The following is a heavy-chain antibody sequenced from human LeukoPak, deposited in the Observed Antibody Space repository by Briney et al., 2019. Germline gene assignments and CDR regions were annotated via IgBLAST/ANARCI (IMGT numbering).Heavy chain of an antibody. CDR2: INSDGSST. V-gene: IGHV3-74*01. J-gene: IGHJ6*03. Sequence: GGSLRLSCAASGFTFSSYWMHWVRQAPGKGLVWVSRINSDGSSTSYADSVKGRFTISRDNAKNTLYLQMNSLRAGDTAVYYCARAQYYYHMDVWGKGTTVTVSS. CDR1: GFTFSSYW. CDR3: ARAQYYYHMDV.